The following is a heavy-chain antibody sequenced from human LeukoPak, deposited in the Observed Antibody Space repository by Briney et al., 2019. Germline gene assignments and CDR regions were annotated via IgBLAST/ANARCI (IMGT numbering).Heavy chain of an antibody. D-gene: IGHD4-17*01. Sequence: SVKVSCKASGGSSSSYAINWVRQAPGQGLEWMGGIIPLFGTANYAQKFQGRVTITADESTSTAYMELSSLRYEDTAVYYCVRDRLRGGMDVWGQGTTVTVSS. CDR1: GGSSSSYA. CDR2: IIPLFGTA. J-gene: IGHJ6*02. CDR3: VRDRLRGGMDV. V-gene: IGHV1-69*13.